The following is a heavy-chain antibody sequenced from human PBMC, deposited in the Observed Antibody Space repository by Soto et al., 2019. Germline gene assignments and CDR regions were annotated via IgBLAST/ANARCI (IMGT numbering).Heavy chain of an antibody. CDR1: GFTFRNYA. CDR3: ARTKAVAAKTQYYFDY. J-gene: IGHJ4*02. V-gene: IGHV3-48*01. D-gene: IGHD6-19*01. Sequence: GGSLRLSCVASGFTFRNYALSWVRQAPGKGLEWISSIGLGSSPKYYADSVEGRFTISRDNAQNSLYLQMNSLGAEDTAVFYCARTKAVAAKTQYYFDYWGQGTLVTVSS. CDR2: IGLGSSPK.